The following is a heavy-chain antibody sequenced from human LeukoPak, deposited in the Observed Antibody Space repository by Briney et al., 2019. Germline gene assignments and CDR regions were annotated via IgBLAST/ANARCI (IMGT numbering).Heavy chain of an antibody. CDR2: LSFDGGKK. J-gene: IGHJ4*02. CDR1: GFTLTSHG. Sequence: GGSLRLSCVVSGFTLTSHGTHWVRQVPGKGLEWVAYLSFDGGKKWDADSVKGRFTISRDNSENTVYLQMNDLRVEDTALYYCARDRDWSFDYWGQGTLVTVSS. D-gene: IGHD3-9*01. V-gene: IGHV3-30*04. CDR3: ARDRDWSFDY.